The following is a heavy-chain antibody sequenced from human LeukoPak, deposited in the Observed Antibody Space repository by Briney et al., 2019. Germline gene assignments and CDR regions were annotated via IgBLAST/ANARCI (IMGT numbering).Heavy chain of an antibody. J-gene: IGHJ4*02. Sequence: SETLSLTCTVSGGSISSYYWSWIRQPPGKGLEWIGYIYYSGSTNYNSSLKSRVTISVDTSKNQFSLKLSSVTAADTAVYYCARHTVDTVMPHFDYWGQGTLVTVSS. CDR3: ARHTVDTVMPHFDY. V-gene: IGHV4-59*08. CDR2: IYYSGST. D-gene: IGHD5-18*01. CDR1: GGSISSYY.